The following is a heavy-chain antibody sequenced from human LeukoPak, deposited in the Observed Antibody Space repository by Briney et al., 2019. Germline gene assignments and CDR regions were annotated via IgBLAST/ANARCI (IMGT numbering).Heavy chain of an antibody. Sequence: GGSLRLSCAASGFTFSSYGMHWVRQAPGKGLGWVAVIWYDGSNKYYADSVKGRFTISRDNSKNTLYLQMNSLRAEDTAVYYCASSMTTVTTAPLDYWGQGTLVTVSA. V-gene: IGHV3-33*01. J-gene: IGHJ4*02. CDR3: ASSMTTVTTAPLDY. D-gene: IGHD4-17*01. CDR2: IWYDGSNK. CDR1: GFTFSSYG.